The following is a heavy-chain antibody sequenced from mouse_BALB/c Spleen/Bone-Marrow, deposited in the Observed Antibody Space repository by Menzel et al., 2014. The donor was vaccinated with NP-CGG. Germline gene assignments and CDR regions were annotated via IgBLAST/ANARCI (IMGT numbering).Heavy chain of an antibody. CDR3: ARWGGYGNYDAMDY. D-gene: IGHD2-10*02. J-gene: IGHJ4*01. CDR1: GDSITSGY. CDR2: ISSLGST. V-gene: IGHV3-8*02. Sequence: EVPLVESGPSLVKPSQTLSLTCSVTGDSITSGYWNWIRKFPWHTLEYIWSISSLGSTYYTPSLKSRISITRDTSKNQYYLQLNDVTTEDTATYYCARWGGYGNYDAMDYWGQGTSVTVSS.